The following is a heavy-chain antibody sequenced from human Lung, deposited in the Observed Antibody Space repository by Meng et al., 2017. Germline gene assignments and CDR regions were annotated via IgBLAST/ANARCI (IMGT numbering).Heavy chain of an antibody. J-gene: IGHJ4*02. CDR2: INHSGST. CDR3: ARGPTTMAHDFDY. CDR1: GGSFSDYY. V-gene: IGHV4-34*01. D-gene: IGHD4-11*01. Sequence: QVQLHPSGPGLLKPSETLSLTCVVSGGSFSDYYWSWIRQPPGKGLEWIGEINHSGSTNYNPSLESRATISVDTSQNNLSLKLSSVTAADSAVYYCARGPTTMAHDFDYWGQGTLVTVSS.